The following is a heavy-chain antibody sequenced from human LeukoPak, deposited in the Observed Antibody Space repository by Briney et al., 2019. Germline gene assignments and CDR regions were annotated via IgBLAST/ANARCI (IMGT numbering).Heavy chain of an antibody. CDR1: GYTFTSYY. CDR3: ARDQQLDNKGDAFDI. V-gene: IGHV1-46*01. D-gene: IGHD6-13*01. CDR2: INPNGGST. Sequence: ASMKVSCKASGYTFTSYYMHWVRQAPGQGLEWMGIINPNGGSTSYAQKFQGRVTMTRDTSTSTVYMDLSSLRSEDTAVYYCARDQQLDNKGDAFDIWGQGTMVTVSS. J-gene: IGHJ3*02.